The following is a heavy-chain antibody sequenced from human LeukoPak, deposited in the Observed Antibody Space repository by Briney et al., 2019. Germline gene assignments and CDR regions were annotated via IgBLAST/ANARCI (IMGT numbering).Heavy chain of an antibody. CDR2: IRSKAYGGTT. J-gene: IGHJ4*02. Sequence: GGSLRLSCTASGFTFGDYAMSWVHQAPGKGLEWVGFIRSKAYGGTTEYAASVKGRFTISRDDSKSIAYLQMNSLKTEDTAVYYCTRPDKRVGAGPEEYWGQGTLVTVSS. V-gene: IGHV3-49*04. CDR1: GFTFGDYA. D-gene: IGHD1-26*01. CDR3: TRPDKRVGAGPEEY.